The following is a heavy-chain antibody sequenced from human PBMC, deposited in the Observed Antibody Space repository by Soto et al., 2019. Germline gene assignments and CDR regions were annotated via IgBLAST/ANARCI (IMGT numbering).Heavy chain of an antibody. J-gene: IGHJ3*02. CDR2: ISYDGSNK. CDR3: ASTAGYSSCWYGMGAFDI. D-gene: IGHD6-19*01. V-gene: IGHV3-30-3*01. CDR1: GFTFSSYA. Sequence: QVQLVESGGGVVQPGRSLRLSCAASGFTFSSYAMHWVRQAPGKGLEWVAVISYDGSNKYYADSVKGRFTISRDNSKNTLYLQMNSLRAEDTAVYYCASTAGYSSCWYGMGAFDIWGQGTMVTVSS.